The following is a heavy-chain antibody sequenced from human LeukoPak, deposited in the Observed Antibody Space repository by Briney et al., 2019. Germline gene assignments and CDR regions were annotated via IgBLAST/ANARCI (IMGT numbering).Heavy chain of an antibody. J-gene: IGHJ4*02. V-gene: IGHV3-30*02. CDR3: ARESVITFGGVIVSGLDY. Sequence: GGSLRLSCAASGFTFSSYGMHWVRQAPGRGLEWVAFIRYDGSNKYYADSVKGRFTISRDNSKNTLYLQMNSLRAEDTAVYYCARESVITFGGVIVSGLDYWGQGTLVTVSS. CDR2: IRYDGSNK. CDR1: GFTFSSYG. D-gene: IGHD3-16*02.